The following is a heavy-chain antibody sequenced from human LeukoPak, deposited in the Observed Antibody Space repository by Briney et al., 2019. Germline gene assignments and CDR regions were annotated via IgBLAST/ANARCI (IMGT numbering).Heavy chain of an antibody. CDR2: ISAYNGNT. Sequence: ASVKVSCKASGYTFTSYGISWVRQAPGQGLEWMGWISAYNGNTNYAQKLQGRVTMTTDTSTSTAYMELRSLRSDDTAVYYCARNTDYYGSGRYDAFDIWGQGTMVTVSS. CDR1: GYTFTSYG. D-gene: IGHD3-10*01. CDR3: ARNTDYYGSGRYDAFDI. J-gene: IGHJ3*02. V-gene: IGHV1-18*01.